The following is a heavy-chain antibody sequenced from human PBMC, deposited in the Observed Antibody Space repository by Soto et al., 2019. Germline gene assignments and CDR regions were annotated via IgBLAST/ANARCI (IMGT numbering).Heavy chain of an antibody. CDR3: ARENLELPYYYYRMDV. CDR2: ISYDGSNK. J-gene: IGHJ6*02. V-gene: IGHV3-30-3*01. Sequence: PVGSLRLSCAASGFTFSSYAMHWVRQAPGKGLEWVAVISYDGSNKYYADSVKGRFTISRDNSKNTLYLQMNSLRAEDTAVYYCARENLELPYYYYRMDVWGQGTTVTVSS. CDR1: GFTFSSYA. D-gene: IGHD1-7*01.